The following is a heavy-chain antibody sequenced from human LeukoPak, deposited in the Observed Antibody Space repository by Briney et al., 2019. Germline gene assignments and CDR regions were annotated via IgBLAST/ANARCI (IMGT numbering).Heavy chain of an antibody. CDR1: GGSISSYY. CDR3: ARSSGVGATSWYFDL. J-gene: IGHJ2*01. CDR2: IYCSGST. V-gene: IGHV4-59*08. Sequence: SETLSLTCTVSGGSISSYYWSWIRQPPGKGLEWIGYIYCSGSTNYNPSLKSRVTISVDTSKNQFSLKLSSVTAADTAVYYCARSSGVGATSWYFDLWGRGTLVTVSS. D-gene: IGHD1-26*01.